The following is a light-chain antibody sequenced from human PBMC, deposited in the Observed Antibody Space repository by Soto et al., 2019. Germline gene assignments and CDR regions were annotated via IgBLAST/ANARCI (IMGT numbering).Light chain of an antibody. Sequence: QSALTQPASVSGSPGQSITISCTGTSSDVGGYNYVAWYQQHPGKAPKLMIYDVSNRPSGVSNRFSGSKSGNTASLTISGLQAEDEAYYYCSAYTLSGTLVFGGGTKLTVL. V-gene: IGLV2-14*01. J-gene: IGLJ2*01. CDR1: SSDVGGYNY. CDR3: SAYTLSGTLV. CDR2: DVS.